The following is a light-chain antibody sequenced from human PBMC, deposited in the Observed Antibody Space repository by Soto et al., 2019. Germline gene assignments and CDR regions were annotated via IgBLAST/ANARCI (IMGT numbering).Light chain of an antibody. CDR3: QQYDTYPST. CDR2: DAS. J-gene: IGKJ2*01. Sequence: DIQMTQSPSTLSASVGDRVTITCRASQGINSWLAWYQQRAGEAPKLLIYDASSLESAVPSRFRGRGSGTEFTLTIGNLQPADFATYYCQQYDTYPSTVGQGTKLEIK. CDR1: QGINSW. V-gene: IGKV1-5*01.